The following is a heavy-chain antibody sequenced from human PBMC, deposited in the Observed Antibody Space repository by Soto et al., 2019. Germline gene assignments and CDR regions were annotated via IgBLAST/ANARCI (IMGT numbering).Heavy chain of an antibody. D-gene: IGHD3-10*01. V-gene: IGHV3-30*18. CDR2: ISSDGSDK. Sequence: GSLRLSCAASGFTFSTYGMHWVRQAPGKGLEWVAIISSDGSDKYYAASVKGRFTISRDNSENTLYLQMNSLRTEDTAVYYCAKDYGSGDFDHWGQGTLVTVSS. CDR1: GFTFSTYG. CDR3: AKDYGSGDFDH. J-gene: IGHJ4*02.